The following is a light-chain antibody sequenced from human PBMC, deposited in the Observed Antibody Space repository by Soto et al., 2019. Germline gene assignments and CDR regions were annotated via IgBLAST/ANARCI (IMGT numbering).Light chain of an antibody. CDR3: TSHTTSSAVL. Sequence: QSALTQPASVSGSPGQSITISCTGTSSDVGNYDYVSWYQQHPGKAPKLMIYEVSTRPSGVSIRFSGSKSGNAASLIISGLQAEDEADYYCTSHTTSSAVLFGGGTKVTVL. CDR1: SSDVGNYDY. CDR2: EVS. V-gene: IGLV2-14*03. J-gene: IGLJ2*01.